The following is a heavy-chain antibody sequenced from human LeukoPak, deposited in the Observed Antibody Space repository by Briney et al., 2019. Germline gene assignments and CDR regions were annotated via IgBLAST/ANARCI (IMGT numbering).Heavy chain of an antibody. D-gene: IGHD3-3*01. CDR1: GGSISSYY. J-gene: IGHJ6*02. CDR3: ARDRTYDFWKGNGMDV. Sequence: SETLSLTCTVSGGSISSYYWSWIRQPAGKGLEWIGCIYTSGSTNYNPSLKSRVTMSVDTSKNQFSLKLSSVTAADTAVYYCARDRTYDFWKGNGMDVWGQGTTVTVSS. V-gene: IGHV4-4*07. CDR2: IYTSGST.